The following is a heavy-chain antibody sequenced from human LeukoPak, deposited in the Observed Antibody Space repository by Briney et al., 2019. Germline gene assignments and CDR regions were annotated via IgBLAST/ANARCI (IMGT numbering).Heavy chain of an antibody. Sequence: SETLSLICTVSGGSISSYYWSWIRQPPGKGLEWIGYIYYSGSTNYNPSLKSRVTISVDTSKNQFSLKLSSVTAADTAVYYCARGFPYCSGGSCYMYYFDYWGQGTLVTVSS. CDR2: IYYSGST. V-gene: IGHV4-59*01. J-gene: IGHJ4*02. D-gene: IGHD2-15*01. CDR1: GGSISSYY. CDR3: ARGFPYCSGGSCYMYYFDY.